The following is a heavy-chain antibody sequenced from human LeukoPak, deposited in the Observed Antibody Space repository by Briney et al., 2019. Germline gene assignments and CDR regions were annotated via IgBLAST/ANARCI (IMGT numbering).Heavy chain of an antibody. CDR3: AKDIPAMIVTVFDY. J-gene: IGHJ4*02. V-gene: IGHV3-9*01. Sequence: GGSLRLSCAASGFTFDDYAMHWVRQAPGKGLEWVSGISWNSGSIGYADSVKGRFTISRDNAKNSLYLQMNSLRAEDTALYYCAKDIPAMIVTVFDYWGQGTPVTASS. CDR1: GFTFDDYA. D-gene: IGHD3-22*01. CDR2: ISWNSGSI.